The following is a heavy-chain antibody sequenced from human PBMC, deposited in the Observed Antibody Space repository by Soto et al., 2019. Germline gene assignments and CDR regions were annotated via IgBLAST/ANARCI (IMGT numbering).Heavy chain of an antibody. J-gene: IGHJ3*02. D-gene: IGHD6-6*01. CDR2: INQDGSEK. Sequence: GSLRLSCAASGFTFSSYWMSWVRQAPGKGLEWVANINQDGSEKYYVDSVRGRFTISRDNAKNSLYLQMNSLRAEDTAVYYCARELAPYLAFDISGQATMVTVSS. V-gene: IGHV3-7*05. CDR3: ARELAPYLAFDI. CDR1: GFTFSSYW.